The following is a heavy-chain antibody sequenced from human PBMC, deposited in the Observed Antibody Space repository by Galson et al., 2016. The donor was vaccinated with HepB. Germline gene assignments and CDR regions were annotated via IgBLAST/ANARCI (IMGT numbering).Heavy chain of an antibody. CDR3: ARQGGHVTETTSISDYFHH. Sequence: QSGAEVKKPGESLKISCKASGYSFTSYWIGWVRQLPGKGLEWMGIIYPGDSDITYSPSFQGQVTISADKSISTAYLQWSSLKASDTATYYCARQGGHVTETTSISDYFHHWGQGTLVIVSS. J-gene: IGHJ1*01. CDR1: GYSFTSYW. CDR2: IYPGDSDI. V-gene: IGHV5-51*01. D-gene: IGHD4-17*01.